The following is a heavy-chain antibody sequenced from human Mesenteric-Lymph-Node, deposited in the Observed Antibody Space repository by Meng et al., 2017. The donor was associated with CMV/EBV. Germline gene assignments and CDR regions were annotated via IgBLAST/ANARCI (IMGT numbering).Heavy chain of an antibody. CDR3: AARGGGGNDYFDY. Sequence: ASVKVSCKASGYTFTSYGISWVRQAPGQGLEWMGWISAYNGNTNYAQKLQGRVTMTRNTSISTAYMELSSLRSEDTAVYYCAARGGGGNDYFDYWGQGTLVTVSS. D-gene: IGHD4-23*01. CDR1: GYTFTSYG. V-gene: IGHV1-18*01. CDR2: ISAYNGNT. J-gene: IGHJ4*02.